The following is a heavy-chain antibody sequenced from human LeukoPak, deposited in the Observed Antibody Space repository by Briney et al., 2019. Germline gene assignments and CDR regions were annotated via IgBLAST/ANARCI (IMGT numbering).Heavy chain of an antibody. CDR2: IIPIFGTA. CDR3: AREDGSGSYYYYYYGMDV. D-gene: IGHD3-10*01. CDR1: GYTFTGYY. V-gene: IGHV1-69*13. Sequence: SVKVSCKASGYTFTGYYMHWVRQAPGQGLEWMGGIIPIFGTANYAQKFQGRVTITADESTSTAYMELSSLRSEDTAVYYCAREDGSGSYYYYYYGMDVWGQGTTVTVSS. J-gene: IGHJ6*02.